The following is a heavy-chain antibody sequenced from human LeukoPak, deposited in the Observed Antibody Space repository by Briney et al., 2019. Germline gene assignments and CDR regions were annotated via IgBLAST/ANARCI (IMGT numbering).Heavy chain of an antibody. D-gene: IGHD2-15*01. CDR2: ISGTGGST. J-gene: IGHJ4*02. Sequence: GGSLRLSCAASGFTFDTYAMTWVRQAPGKGLEWVSVISGTGGSTYYADSVKGRFTISRDNSQNTLSLQMNSLRAEDTAVYYCGRGHRFCSRGNCNSPVDYWGQGTLVTVSS. CDR1: GFTFDTYA. V-gene: IGHV3-23*01. CDR3: GRGHRFCSRGNCNSPVDY.